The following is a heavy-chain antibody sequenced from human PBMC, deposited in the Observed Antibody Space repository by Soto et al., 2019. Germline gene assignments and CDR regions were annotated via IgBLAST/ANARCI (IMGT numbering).Heavy chain of an antibody. V-gene: IGHV3-33*01. Sequence: GGSLRLSCAASGFTFSRYVMHWVRQAPGKGLEWVAALWSDGTNKYYGDSVKGRFTISRDNSKNTLFPQMTGLRAEDSALYYCARESLAYYFDYWSQETLVTVSS. CDR1: GFTFSRYV. CDR3: ARESLAYYFDY. D-gene: IGHD3-3*02. CDR2: LWSDGTNK. J-gene: IGHJ4*02.